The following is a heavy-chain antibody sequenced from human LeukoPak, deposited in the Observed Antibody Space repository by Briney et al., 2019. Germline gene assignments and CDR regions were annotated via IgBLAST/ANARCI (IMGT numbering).Heavy chain of an antibody. D-gene: IGHD3-10*01. CDR3: ARWFYGSGSYYGD. Sequence: PSETLSLTCTVSGGSISSYYWSWIRQPPGKGLEWIGYIYYSGSTNYNPSLKSRVTISVDTSKNQFSLKLSSVTAADTAVYYCARWFYGSGSYYGDWGQGTLVTVSP. CDR1: GGSISSYY. CDR2: IYYSGST. V-gene: IGHV4-59*01. J-gene: IGHJ4*02.